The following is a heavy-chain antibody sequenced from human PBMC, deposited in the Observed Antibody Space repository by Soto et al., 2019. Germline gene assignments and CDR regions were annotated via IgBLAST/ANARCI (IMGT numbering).Heavy chain of an antibody. J-gene: IGHJ4*02. CDR2: ISYDGNNK. D-gene: IGHD1-1*01. CDR3: AKSVYNWNDGFFDY. V-gene: IGHV3-30*18. Sequence: PGWSLRLCCAASGLTFSIYWVSGVRQAPGKGLEWVAVISYDGNNKYYADSVKGRFTISRDNSKNTLYLQMSSLRAEDTAVYYCAKSVYNWNDGFFDYWGQGTLVTVSS. CDR1: GLTFSIYW.